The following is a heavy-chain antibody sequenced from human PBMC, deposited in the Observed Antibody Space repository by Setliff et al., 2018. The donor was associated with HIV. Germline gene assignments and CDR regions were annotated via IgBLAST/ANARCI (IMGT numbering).Heavy chain of an antibody. Sequence: ASVKVSCKASGYTFTSYYMHWVRQAPGQGLEWMGIINPSGGRTSYAQKFQGRVTMTRDTSSSTVYMELSSLRSEDTAVYYCARDQGDNFWSGYCLDYWGQGTLVT. V-gene: IGHV1-46*01. CDR3: ARDQGDNFWSGYCLDY. D-gene: IGHD3-3*01. CDR1: GYTFTSYY. J-gene: IGHJ4*02. CDR2: INPSGGRT.